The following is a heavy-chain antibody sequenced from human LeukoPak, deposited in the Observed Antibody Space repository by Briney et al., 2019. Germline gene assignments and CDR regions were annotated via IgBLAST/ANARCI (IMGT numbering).Heavy chain of an antibody. CDR2: IYYSGST. J-gene: IGHJ3*02. D-gene: IGHD2-21*01. V-gene: IGHV4-59*01. CDR3: ARDSSTFQSDLFDI. Sequence: PSETLSLTCTVSGGSISSYYWSWIRQPPGKGLEWIGYIYYSGSTDYNPSLKSRVTISVDTSKNQFSLKLSSVTAADTAVYYCARDSSTFQSDLFDIWGQGTMVSVSA. CDR1: GGSISSYY.